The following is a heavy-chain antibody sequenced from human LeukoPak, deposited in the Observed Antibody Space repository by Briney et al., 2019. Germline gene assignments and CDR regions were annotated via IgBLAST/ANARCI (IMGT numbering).Heavy chain of an antibody. CDR3: ARHATVSDIVATIGWFDP. CDR1: GYSFTSYW. D-gene: IGHD5-12*01. CDR2: TYPGDSDT. Sequence: GESLKISCKGSGYSFTSYWIGWVRQMPGKGLEWMGITYPGDSDTRYSPSFQGQVTISADKSISTAYLQWSSLKASDTAMYYCARHATVSDIVATIGWFDPWGQGTLVTVPS. V-gene: IGHV5-51*01. J-gene: IGHJ5*02.